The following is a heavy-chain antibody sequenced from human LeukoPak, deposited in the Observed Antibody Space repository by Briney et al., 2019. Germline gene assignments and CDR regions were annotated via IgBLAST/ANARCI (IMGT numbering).Heavy chain of an antibody. V-gene: IGHV3-73*01. Sequence: QSGGSLRLSCAASGFTFSGSAIHLVRQSSGKGLEWVGQIDKKDKGYATATAYAASVKGRFTISRDDSINTAYLQMKSLKTEDTALYYCTRDSGTYNWFDPWGQGTLVTVSS. CDR2: IDKKDKGYATAT. CDR3: TRDSGTYNWFDP. D-gene: IGHD1-26*01. J-gene: IGHJ5*02. CDR1: GFTFSGSA.